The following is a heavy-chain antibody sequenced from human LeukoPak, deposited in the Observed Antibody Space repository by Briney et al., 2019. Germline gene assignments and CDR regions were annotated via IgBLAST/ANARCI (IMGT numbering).Heavy chain of an antibody. Sequence: PSETLSLTCAVYGGSFSGYYWSWIRQPPGKGLEWVSGITGSGGTTYYADSVKGRFTISRDNSKNTLYVQMNSLRVEDTAVYYCARDLASAYWGQGTLVTVSS. D-gene: IGHD3-10*01. CDR2: ITGSGGTT. J-gene: IGHJ4*02. CDR3: ARDLASAY. V-gene: IGHV3-23*01. CDR1: GGSFSGYY.